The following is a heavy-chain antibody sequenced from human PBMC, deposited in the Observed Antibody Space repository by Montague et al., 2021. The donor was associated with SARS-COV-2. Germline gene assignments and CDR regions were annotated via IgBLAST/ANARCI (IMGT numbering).Heavy chain of an antibody. V-gene: IGHV4-59*01. CDR3: ARSVAAAGPGSFDI. D-gene: IGHD6-13*01. CDR1: GASSRTYY. CDR2: VYYTGDT. J-gene: IGHJ3*02. Sequence: SETLSLTCSVSGASSRTYYRNWIRQAPGKGLEWIGYVYYTGDTNYNPPLRGRATISLDASEAQFYLNIHSMTAADTAIYYCARSVAAAGPGSFDIWGQGTMVTVSS.